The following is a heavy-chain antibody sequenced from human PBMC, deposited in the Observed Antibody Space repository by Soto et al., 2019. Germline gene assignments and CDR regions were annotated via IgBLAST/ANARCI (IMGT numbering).Heavy chain of an antibody. J-gene: IGHJ4*02. CDR1: GFTFSGYW. CDR3: ARARYCGGCGCYLDY. CDR2: IKQDGSEK. V-gene: IGHV3-7*03. Sequence: EVQLVESGGGLVQPGGSLRLSCAASGFTFSGYWMSWVRQAPGKGLEWVADIKQDGSEKYYVDSVKGRFTISRDNAKNSLYLQRNSLRAEDTAVYYCARARYCGGCGCYLDYWGQGTLVTVSS. D-gene: IGHD2-15*01.